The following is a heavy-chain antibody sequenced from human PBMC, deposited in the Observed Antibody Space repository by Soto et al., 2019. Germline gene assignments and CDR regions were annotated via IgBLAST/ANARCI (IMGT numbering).Heavy chain of an antibody. CDR2: ISGTGGST. D-gene: IGHD3-22*01. CDR3: AKEMTSGYYLFDY. J-gene: IGHJ4*02. V-gene: IGHV3-23*01. Sequence: GGSLRLSCAASGFTFSSYAMSWVRQAPGKGLEWVSTISGTGGSTYYPDSVKGRFTISRDNSKNTVYLQMNSLRAEDAALYYCAKEMTSGYYLFDYWGQGNLVTVSS. CDR1: GFTFSSYA.